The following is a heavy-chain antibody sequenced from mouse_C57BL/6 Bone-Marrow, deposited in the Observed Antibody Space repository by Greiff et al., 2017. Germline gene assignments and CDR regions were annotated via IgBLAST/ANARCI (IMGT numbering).Heavy chain of an antibody. V-gene: IGHV1-69*01. CDR3: ARWLLPHWYFDV. Sequence: QVQLQQPGAELVMPGASVKLSCKASGYTFTSYWMHWVKQRPGQGLEWIGEIDPSDSYTTYNPQFKGKSTLTVDKSSSTAYMQLSSLTSEDSAVYYCARWLLPHWYFDVWGTGTTVTVSS. D-gene: IGHD2-3*01. CDR1: GYTFTSYW. CDR2: IDPSDSYT. J-gene: IGHJ1*03.